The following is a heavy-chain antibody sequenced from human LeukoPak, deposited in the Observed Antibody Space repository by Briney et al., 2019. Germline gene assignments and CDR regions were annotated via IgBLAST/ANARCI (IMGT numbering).Heavy chain of an antibody. CDR1: GGSTSSYY. Sequence: PSETLSLTCTVSGGSTSSYYWSWIRQPPGKGLEWIGYIYYSGSTKYNPSLKSRVTISLDTSKNQFSLKLSSVTAADTAVYYCARDTWGNCFDPWGQGTLVTVSS. J-gene: IGHJ5*02. CDR3: ARDTWGNCFDP. V-gene: IGHV4-59*01. D-gene: IGHD3-16*01. CDR2: IYYSGST.